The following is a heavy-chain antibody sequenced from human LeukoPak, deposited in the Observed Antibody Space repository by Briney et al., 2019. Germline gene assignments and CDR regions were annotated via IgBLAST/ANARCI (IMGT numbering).Heavy chain of an antibody. V-gene: IGHV4-61*02. CDR3: ARHGGSGSYYNWFDP. J-gene: IGHJ5*02. CDR2: IYTSGST. Sequence: SETLSLTCTVSGGSISSGSYYWSWIRQPAGKGLEWIGRIYTSGSTNYNPSLKSRVTISVDTSKNQFSLKLSSVTAADTAVYYCARHGGSGSYYNWFDPWGQGTLVTVSS. CDR1: GGSISSGSYY. D-gene: IGHD3-10*01.